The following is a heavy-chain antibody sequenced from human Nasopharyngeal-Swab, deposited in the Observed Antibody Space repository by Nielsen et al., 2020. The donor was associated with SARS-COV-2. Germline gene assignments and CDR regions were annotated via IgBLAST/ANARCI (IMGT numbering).Heavy chain of an antibody. Sequence: SETLSLTCTVSGGSISSYYWSWIRQPPGKGLEWIGYIYYSGSTNYNPSLKSRVPISVDTSKNQFSLKLSSVTAADTAVYYCARGAVGTIFGVVTNHNWFDPWGQGTLVTVSS. CDR1: GGSISSYY. CDR3: ARGAVGTIFGVVTNHNWFDP. CDR2: IYYSGST. V-gene: IGHV4-59*13. D-gene: IGHD3-3*01. J-gene: IGHJ5*02.